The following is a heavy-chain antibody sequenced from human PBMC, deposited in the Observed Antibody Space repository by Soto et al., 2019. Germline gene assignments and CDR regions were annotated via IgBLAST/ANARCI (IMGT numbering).Heavy chain of an antibody. D-gene: IGHD2-21*02. CDR1: GYTFTSYG. J-gene: IGHJ3*02. CDR2: ISAYNGNT. CDR3: AIVIVVVTAHDAFDI. V-gene: IGHV1-18*01. Sequence: QVQLVQSGAEVKKPGASVKVSCKASGYTFTSYGISWVRQAPGQGLEWMGWISAYNGNTNYAQKLQGRVTMTTDTSXITAYMELRSLRSDDTAVYYCAIVIVVVTAHDAFDIWGQGTMVTVSS.